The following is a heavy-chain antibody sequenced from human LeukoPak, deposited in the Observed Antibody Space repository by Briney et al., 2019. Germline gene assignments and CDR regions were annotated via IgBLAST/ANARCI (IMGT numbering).Heavy chain of an antibody. D-gene: IGHD6-13*01. Sequence: GGSLRLSCAASGFTFSNYGMHWVRQAPGKGLEWVAFIRSDGSKKYFADSVKGRFTISRDNSKNTLDLQMNSLRAEDTAVYYCARVSNGLVSSRWYYFDYWGQGTLVTVSS. J-gene: IGHJ4*02. CDR2: IRSDGSKK. CDR3: ARVSNGLVSSRWYYFDY. V-gene: IGHV3-30*02. CDR1: GFTFSNYG.